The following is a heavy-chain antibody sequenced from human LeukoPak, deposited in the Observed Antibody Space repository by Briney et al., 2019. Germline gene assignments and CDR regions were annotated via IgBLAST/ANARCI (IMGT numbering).Heavy chain of an antibody. CDR1: GGTFSSYA. V-gene: IGHV1-69*01. CDR2: IIPIFSTA. D-gene: IGHD2-15*01. J-gene: IGHJ4*02. CDR3: ARGSTICSGGSCYSGSHLDY. Sequence: SVKVSCKASGGTFSSYAISWVRQAPGQGLEWMGGIIPIFSTANYAQKFQGRVTITADESTSTAYMELSSLRSEDTAVYYCARGSTICSGGSCYSGSHLDYWGQGTLVTVSS.